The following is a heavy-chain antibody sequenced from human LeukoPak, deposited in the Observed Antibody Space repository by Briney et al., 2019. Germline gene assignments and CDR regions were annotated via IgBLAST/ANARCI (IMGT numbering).Heavy chain of an antibody. V-gene: IGHV4-59*01. CDR3: ARRDTAMSTGAFDY. D-gene: IGHD5-18*01. Sequence: SETLSLTCTVSGGSISNFYWSWIRQPPGKGLEWIGYIYYSGTTSYNPSLKSRVTISVDTSKNQFSLKLRSVTAADTAVYYCARRDTAMSTGAFDYWGQGTLVTVS. CDR1: GGSISNFY. CDR2: IYYSGTT. J-gene: IGHJ4*02.